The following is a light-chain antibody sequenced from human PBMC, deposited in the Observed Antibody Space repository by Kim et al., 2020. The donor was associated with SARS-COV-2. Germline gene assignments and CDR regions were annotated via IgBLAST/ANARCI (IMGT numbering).Light chain of an antibody. CDR1: KTVVYDSNNKKY. V-gene: IGKV4-1*01. CDR2: GEL. J-gene: IGKJ2*03. CDR3: QQDNSTPPS. Sequence: MATLNSNYSKTVVYDSNNKKYVAWCQVKQGHAPKLLSYGELILAYGVSDRFSGSGFETDFTLTISRMQAEDVGGEYWQQDNSTPPSFGQGTKLE.